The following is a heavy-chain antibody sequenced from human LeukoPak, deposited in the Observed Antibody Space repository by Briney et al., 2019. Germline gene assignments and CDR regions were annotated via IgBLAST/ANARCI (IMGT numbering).Heavy chain of an antibody. Sequence: PSETLSLTCTVAGGSISSHYWSWIRQPPGKGLEWSGYIYYSGSTNYNPSLKSRVTISVDTSKNQFSLKLSSVTAADTAVYYCARGRAGRWLQFFWFDPWGQGTLVTVSS. V-gene: IGHV4-59*11. CDR3: ARGRAGRWLQFFWFDP. CDR1: GGSISSHY. CDR2: IYYSGST. D-gene: IGHD5-24*01. J-gene: IGHJ5*02.